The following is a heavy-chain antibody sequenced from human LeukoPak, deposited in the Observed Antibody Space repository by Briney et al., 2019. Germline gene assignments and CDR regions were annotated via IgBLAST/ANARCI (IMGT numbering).Heavy chain of an antibody. J-gene: IGHJ6*03. D-gene: IGHD6-19*01. CDR3: ARGSGWFNHYYMDV. V-gene: IGHV3-64*01. CDR1: GFTFSSYA. Sequence: GGSLRLSCTASGFTFSSYAMYWVRQAPGKGLEYVSAISYNGVSTYHANSVKGRFTISRDNSKNTLYLQMGSLRTEDMAVYYFARGSGWFNHYYMDVWGKGTTVTISS. CDR2: ISYNGVST.